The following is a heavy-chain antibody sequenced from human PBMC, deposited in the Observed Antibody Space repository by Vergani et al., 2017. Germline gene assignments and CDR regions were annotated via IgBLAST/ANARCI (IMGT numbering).Heavy chain of an antibody. V-gene: IGHV5-51*01. D-gene: IGHD4-11*01. CDR2: IYPGDSDT. Sequence: EVQLVQSGAEVKKPGESLKISCQGSGYSFTSYWIGWVRQMPGKGLEWMGIIYPGDSDTRYSPSFQGQVTISADKSISTAYLQWSSLKASDTAMYYCARLEGVYSNAYYYYGMDVWGQGTTVTVSS. CDR3: ARLEGVYSNAYYYYGMDV. CDR1: GYSFTSYW. J-gene: IGHJ6*02.